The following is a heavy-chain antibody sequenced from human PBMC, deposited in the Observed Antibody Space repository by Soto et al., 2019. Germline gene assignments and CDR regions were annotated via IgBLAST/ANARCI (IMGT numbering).Heavy chain of an antibody. CDR3: AIGGSSWYPASYGMDV. D-gene: IGHD6-13*01. J-gene: IGHJ6*02. V-gene: IGHV1-69*01. CDR1: GGTFSSYA. CDR2: IIPIFGTA. Sequence: QVQLVQSGAEVKKPGSSVKVSCKASGGTFSSYAISWVRQAPGQGLEWMGGIIPIFGTANYAQKFQGRVTITADESTSTAYMELSNLRSEYTAVYYCAIGGSSWYPASYGMDVWGQGTTVTVSS.